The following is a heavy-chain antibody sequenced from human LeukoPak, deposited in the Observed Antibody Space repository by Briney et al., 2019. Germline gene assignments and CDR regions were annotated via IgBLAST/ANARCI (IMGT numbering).Heavy chain of an antibody. CDR2: IYYSGTT. V-gene: IGHV4-59*12. Sequence: SETLSLTCTVSGGSISSYYWIWTRQPPGKGLEWIGYIYYSGTTYYNPSLQSRVTMSVDTSNNQFSLKLTSVTAADTAVYYCARADSSGYSYFDYWGQGTLVTVSS. D-gene: IGHD3-22*01. CDR3: ARADSSGYSYFDY. J-gene: IGHJ4*02. CDR1: GGSISSYY.